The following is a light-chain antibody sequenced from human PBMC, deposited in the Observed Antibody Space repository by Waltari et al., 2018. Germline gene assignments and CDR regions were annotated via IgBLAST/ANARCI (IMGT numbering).Light chain of an antibody. CDR1: SSDIGAYNL. CDR2: GVT. J-gene: IGLJ3*02. CDR3: CSYADGTTSV. V-gene: IGLV2-23*02. Sequence: QSALTQPASVSGSPGQSITISCTGTSSDIGAYNLVPWYPQHPGKAPKVIIYGVTERPAGVSGRFSGSKSANTASLTISGLQAEDEADYYCCSYADGTTSVFGGGTKVTVL.